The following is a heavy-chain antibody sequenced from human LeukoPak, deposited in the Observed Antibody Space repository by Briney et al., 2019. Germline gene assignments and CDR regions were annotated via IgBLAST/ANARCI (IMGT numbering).Heavy chain of an antibody. CDR2: IYHSEST. J-gene: IGHJ4*02. CDR3: ARASTDYVFDY. CDR1: GGSISSGGYS. D-gene: IGHD4/OR15-4a*01. V-gene: IGHV4-30-2*01. Sequence: SQTLSLTCPVSGGSISSGGYSWSWIRQPPGKGLEWIGYIYHSESTYYNPSLKSRVTISLNRSKNQFSLSLTSVTAADTAVYYCARASTDYVFDYWGQGTLVTVSS.